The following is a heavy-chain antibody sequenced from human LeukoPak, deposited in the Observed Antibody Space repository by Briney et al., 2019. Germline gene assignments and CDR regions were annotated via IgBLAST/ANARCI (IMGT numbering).Heavy chain of an antibody. CDR1: GFIVSTHV. V-gene: IGHV3-23*01. CDR3: AKSISMIRSPSKF. Sequence: PGGSLRLSCEVSGFIVSTHVMSWVRQAPGKGLEWVSGVSGLDGTTYYADSVTGRFTISRDNSKNMLHLQMNSLRGEDTAVYYCAKSISMIRSPSKFWGQGTLVTVSS. D-gene: IGHD3-10*01. J-gene: IGHJ4*02. CDR2: VSGLDGTT.